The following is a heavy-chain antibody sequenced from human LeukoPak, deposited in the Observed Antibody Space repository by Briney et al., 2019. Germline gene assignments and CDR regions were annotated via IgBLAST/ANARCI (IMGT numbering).Heavy chain of an antibody. J-gene: IGHJ4*02. CDR2: IYGGGST. CDR1: GFSVSTNH. D-gene: IGHD5-12*01. V-gene: IGHV3-66*01. CDR3: AGAGGYSGY. Sequence: GGSLRLSCAVSGFSVSTNHITWARQAPGKGLECVSVIYGGGSTYYADSVKGRFTISRDSSKNTVYLQMNSLRAEDTAVYYCAGAGGYSGYGSQGTLVTVSS.